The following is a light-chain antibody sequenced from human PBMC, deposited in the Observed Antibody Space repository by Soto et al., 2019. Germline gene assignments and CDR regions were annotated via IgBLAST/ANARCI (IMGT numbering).Light chain of an antibody. CDR2: SNN. Sequence: QSVLTQPPSASGTPGQRVTISCSGSSANIGSNTVNWYQQLPGTAPKLLIYSNNQRPSGVPDRFSGSKSGTSASLASSGRQSEDEADYYCAAGDDSLNGPVFGGGTKLTVL. CDR1: SANIGSNT. V-gene: IGLV1-44*01. J-gene: IGLJ2*01. CDR3: AAGDDSLNGPV.